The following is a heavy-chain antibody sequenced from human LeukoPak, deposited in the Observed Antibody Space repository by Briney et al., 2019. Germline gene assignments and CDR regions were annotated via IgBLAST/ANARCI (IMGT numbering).Heavy chain of an antibody. Sequence: GGSLRLSCAASGFTFSSPWMNWVRQAPGKGLEWVANIKQDGSEKYYVDSVKGRFTISRDNAKNSLYLQMNSLRAEDTAVYYCAKDIVVVPAARAPTTQDVWGKGTTVTVSS. J-gene: IGHJ6*04. CDR1: GFTFSSPW. D-gene: IGHD2-2*01. CDR2: IKQDGSEK. V-gene: IGHV3-7*03. CDR3: AKDIVVVPAARAPTTQDV.